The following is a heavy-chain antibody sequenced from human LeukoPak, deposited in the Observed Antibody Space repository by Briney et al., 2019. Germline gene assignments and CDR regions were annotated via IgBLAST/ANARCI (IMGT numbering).Heavy chain of an antibody. CDR2: IKSKTDGGTT. V-gene: IGHV3-15*01. CDR1: GFTFSNAW. CDR3: TTVSRIAAAGPDWFDP. J-gene: IGHJ5*02. D-gene: IGHD6-13*01. Sequence: PGGSLRLSCAASGFTFSNAWMSWVRQAPGKGLEWVGRIKSKTDGGTTDYAAPVKGRFTISRDDSKNTLYLQMNSLKTEDTAVYYCTTVSRIAAAGPDWFDPWGQGTLVTVSS.